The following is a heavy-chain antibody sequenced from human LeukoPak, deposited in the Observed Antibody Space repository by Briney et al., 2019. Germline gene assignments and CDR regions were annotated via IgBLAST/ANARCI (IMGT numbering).Heavy chain of an antibody. V-gene: IGHV1-2*02. D-gene: IGHD6-13*01. CDR1: GYTFTGYY. J-gene: IGHJ4*02. CDR3: ARDRSSSWYGGIDY. Sequence: GASVKVSCKASGYTFTGYYMHWVRQAPGQGLEWMAWINPNSGATNSAQKFQGRVTMTRDTSISTAYMELSRLTSDDTAVYYCARDRSSSWYGGIDYWGQGTLVTVSS. CDR2: INPNSGAT.